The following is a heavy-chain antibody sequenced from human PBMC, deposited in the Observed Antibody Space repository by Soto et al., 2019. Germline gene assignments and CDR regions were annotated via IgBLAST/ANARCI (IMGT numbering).Heavy chain of an antibody. J-gene: IGHJ6*02. CDR1: GYTFTSYG. D-gene: IGHD6-19*01. Sequence: ASVKVSCKASGYTFTSYGISWVRQAPGQGLEWMGWISAYNGNTNYAQKLQGRVTMTTDTSTSTAYMELRSLRSDDTAVYYCARVRVEEQWLDYYYYGMDVWGQGTTVTVSS. V-gene: IGHV1-18*04. CDR3: ARVRVEEQWLDYYYYGMDV. CDR2: ISAYNGNT.